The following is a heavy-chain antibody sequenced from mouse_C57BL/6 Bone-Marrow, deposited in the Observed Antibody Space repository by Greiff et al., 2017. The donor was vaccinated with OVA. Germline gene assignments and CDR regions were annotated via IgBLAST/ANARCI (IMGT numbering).Heavy chain of an antibody. CDR3: ARDIVTTKAY. CDR2: IWSGGSS. J-gene: IGHJ3*01. D-gene: IGHD2-5*01. V-gene: IGHV2-2*01. CDR1: GFSLTSYG. Sequence: VQLQQSGPGLVQPSQCLSITCTVSGFSLTSYGVHWVRQSPGKGLEWLGVIWSGGSSDYNAAFISRLSISKDNSKSQVFFKMNSLQADDTAIYYCARDIVTTKAYWGQGTLVTVSA.